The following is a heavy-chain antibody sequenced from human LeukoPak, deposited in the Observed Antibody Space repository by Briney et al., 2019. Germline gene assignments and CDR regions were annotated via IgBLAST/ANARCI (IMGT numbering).Heavy chain of an antibody. CDR2: ISSSSSYI. J-gene: IGHJ4*02. CDR1: GFIVSGDF. Sequence: PGGSLRLSCAASGFIVSGDFMSWVRQAPGKGLEWVSSISSSSSYIYYADSVKGRFTISRDNAKNSLYLQMNSLRAEDTAVYYCVRGYVWGSYHRYWGQGTLVTVSS. CDR3: VRGYVWGSYHRY. D-gene: IGHD3-16*02. V-gene: IGHV3-21*01.